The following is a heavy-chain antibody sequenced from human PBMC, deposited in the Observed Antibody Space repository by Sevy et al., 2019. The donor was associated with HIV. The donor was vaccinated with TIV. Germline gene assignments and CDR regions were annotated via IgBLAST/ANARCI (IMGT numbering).Heavy chain of an antibody. V-gene: IGHV3-21*01. J-gene: IGHJ4*02. D-gene: IGHD2-15*01. CDR2: ISSSSTYI. Sequence: GGSLRLSCAASGFTFSTYSMKWVRQAPGKGLEWVSSISSSSTYIYYADSVKGRFTVSRDNAKNSLYLQMNGLRAEDTVVYYCARDPVANYYFDYWGQGTLVTVSS. CDR3: ARDPVANYYFDY. CDR1: GFTFSTYS.